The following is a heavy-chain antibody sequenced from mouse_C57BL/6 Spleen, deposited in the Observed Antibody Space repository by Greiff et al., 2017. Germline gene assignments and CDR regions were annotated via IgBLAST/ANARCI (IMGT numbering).Heavy chain of an antibody. CDR3: TRLKEFDY. CDR1: GYTFTDYE. V-gene: IGHV1-15*01. CDR2: IDPETGGT. Sequence: QVQLQQSGAELVRPGASVTLSCKASGYTFTDYEMHWVKQTPVHGLEWIGAIDPETGGTAYNQKFKGKAILTADNSSSTAYMELRSLKSEDSAVYYCTRLKEFDYWGQGTTLTVSS. J-gene: IGHJ2*01.